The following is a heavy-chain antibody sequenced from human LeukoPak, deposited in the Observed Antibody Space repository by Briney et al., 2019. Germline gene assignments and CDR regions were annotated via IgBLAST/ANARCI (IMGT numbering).Heavy chain of an antibody. Sequence: ASVKVSCKASGYTFTSYAMNWVRQAPGQGLEWMGCINTNTGNPTYAQGFTGRFVFSLDTSVSTAYLQISSLKAEDTAVYYCARGGWLQLPNWFDPWGQGTLVTVSS. V-gene: IGHV7-4-1*02. CDR1: GYTFTSYA. D-gene: IGHD5-24*01. CDR2: INTNTGNP. J-gene: IGHJ5*02. CDR3: ARGGWLQLPNWFDP.